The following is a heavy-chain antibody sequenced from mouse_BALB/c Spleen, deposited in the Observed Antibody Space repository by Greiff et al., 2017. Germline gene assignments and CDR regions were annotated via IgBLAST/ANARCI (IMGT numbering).Heavy chain of an antibody. CDR3: ARQYYDYDGTFYFDY. D-gene: IGHD2-4*01. J-gene: IGHJ2*01. V-gene: IGHV5-12-1*01. CDR1: GFAFSSYD. CDR2: ISSGGGST. Sequence: DVMLVESGGGLVKPGGSLKLSCAASGFAFSSYDMSWVRQTPEKRLEWVAYISSGGGSTYYPDTVKGRFTISRDNAKNTLYLQMSSLKSEDTAMYYCARQYYDYDGTFYFDYWGQGTTLTVSS.